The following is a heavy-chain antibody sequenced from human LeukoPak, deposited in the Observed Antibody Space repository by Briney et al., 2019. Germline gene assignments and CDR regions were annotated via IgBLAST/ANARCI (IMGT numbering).Heavy chain of an antibody. V-gene: IGHV4-38-2*02. Sequence: SETLSLTCTVSGYSISSGYYWGWIRQPPGKGLEWIGSIYHSGSTYYNPSLKSRVTISVDTSKNQFSLKLSSVTAADTAVYYCARVGLIAVGWWYWGQGTLVTVSS. D-gene: IGHD6-19*01. CDR2: IYHSGST. CDR1: GYSISSGYY. CDR3: ARVGLIAVGWWY. J-gene: IGHJ4*02.